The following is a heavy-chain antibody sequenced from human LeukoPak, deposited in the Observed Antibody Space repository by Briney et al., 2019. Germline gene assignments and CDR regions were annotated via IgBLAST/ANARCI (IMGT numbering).Heavy chain of an antibody. J-gene: IGHJ3*02. CDR2: INWNGGST. CDR3: ARPYDSSGYDAFDI. Sequence: GGSLRLSCAASGFTFDDYGMSWVRQAPGKGLEWVSGINWNGGSTGYADSVKGRFTISRDNAKNSLYLQMNSLRAEDTALYYCARPYDSSGYDAFDIWGQGTMVTVSS. CDR1: GFTFDDYG. D-gene: IGHD3-22*01. V-gene: IGHV3-20*04.